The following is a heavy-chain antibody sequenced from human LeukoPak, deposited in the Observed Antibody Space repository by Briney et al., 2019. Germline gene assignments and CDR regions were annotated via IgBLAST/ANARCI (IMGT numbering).Heavy chain of an antibody. Sequence: GGSLRLSCAASGFTFSNYWMSWVRQAPGKGLEWVANIKQDGSEKYYVDSVKGRFTISRDNAKNSLYLQMNSLRAEDTAVYYCARRVITVDGISRFDPWGQGTLVTVSS. CDR3: ARRVITVDGISRFDP. V-gene: IGHV3-7*01. D-gene: IGHD6-19*01. CDR1: GFTFSNYW. J-gene: IGHJ5*02. CDR2: IKQDGSEK.